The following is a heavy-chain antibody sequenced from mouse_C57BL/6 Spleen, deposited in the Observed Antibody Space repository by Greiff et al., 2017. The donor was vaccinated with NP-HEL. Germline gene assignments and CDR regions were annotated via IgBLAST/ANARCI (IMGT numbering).Heavy chain of an antibody. V-gene: IGHV5-16*01. CDR1: GFTFSDYY. CDR2: INYDGSST. Sequence: EVMLVESEGGLVQPGSSMKLSCTASGFTFSDYYMAWVRQVPEKGLEWVANINYDGSSTYYLDSLKSRFIISRDNAKNILYLQMSSLKSEDTATYYCARDGYYGSSSYFDVWGTGTTVTVSS. D-gene: IGHD1-1*01. J-gene: IGHJ1*03. CDR3: ARDGYYGSSSYFDV.